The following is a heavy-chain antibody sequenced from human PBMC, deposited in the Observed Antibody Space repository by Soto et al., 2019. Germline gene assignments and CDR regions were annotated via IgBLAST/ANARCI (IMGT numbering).Heavy chain of an antibody. CDR2: ISSSSSYI. CDR1: GFTFSSYS. CDR3: ARDINPGYRADDAFAI. J-gene: IGHJ3*02. D-gene: IGHD1-1*01. V-gene: IGHV3-21*01. Sequence: EVQLVESGGGLVKPGGSLRLSCAASGFTFSSYSMNWVRQAPGKGLEWVSSISSSSSYIYYADSVKGRFTISRDNAKNSLFLEMNSLRAEDTAVYYGARDINPGYRADDAFAIWGQGPMVTVSS.